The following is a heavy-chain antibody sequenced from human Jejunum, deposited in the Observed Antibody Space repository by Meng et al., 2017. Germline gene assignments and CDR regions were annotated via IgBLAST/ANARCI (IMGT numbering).Heavy chain of an antibody. V-gene: IGHV4-61*02. CDR1: GASISSGSYH. J-gene: IGHJ5*02. D-gene: IGHD7-27*01. CDR3: ARTTGENGLGNWLDP. Sequence: LRLSCTVSGASISSGSYHWSWVRQAAGKGLEWIGRIYTSGNTNYNSSLESRVTISLDTSKNQFSLKLSSVTAADTAVYYCARTTGENGLGNWLDPWGQGTLVTVSS. CDR2: IYTSGNT.